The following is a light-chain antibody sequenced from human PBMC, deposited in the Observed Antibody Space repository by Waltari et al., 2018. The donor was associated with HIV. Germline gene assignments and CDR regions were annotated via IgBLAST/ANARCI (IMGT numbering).Light chain of an antibody. J-gene: IGLJ2*01. Sequence: QSALTQPASVSGSPGQSITISCTGTSSDVGGYNYVSWYQQHPGKAPKLMIYEVSNVPSGVWNRFSGSKSGNTAYLTIVGLQAEDEADYYCSSYTSSSTPHVVFGGGTKLTVL. CDR3: SSYTSSSTPHVV. V-gene: IGLV2-14*01. CDR1: SSDVGGYNY. CDR2: EVS.